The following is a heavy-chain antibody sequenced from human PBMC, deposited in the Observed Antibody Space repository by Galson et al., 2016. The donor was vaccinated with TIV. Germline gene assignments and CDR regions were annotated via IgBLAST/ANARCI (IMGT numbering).Heavy chain of an antibody. D-gene: IGHD5-12*01. CDR1: GGSINTYY. V-gene: IGHV4-59*01. CDR2: IYYSGST. J-gene: IGHJ6*03. CDR3: ARDKSGYEDVDHLYYYMDV. Sequence: SETLSLTCNVSGGSINTYYWSWIRQSPGKGLEWIGYIYYSGSTDYNPSLKSRVTISMDRSKKQFSLKLTSVTAADTAVYFCARDKSGYEDVDHLYYYMDVWGKGTPVTVSS.